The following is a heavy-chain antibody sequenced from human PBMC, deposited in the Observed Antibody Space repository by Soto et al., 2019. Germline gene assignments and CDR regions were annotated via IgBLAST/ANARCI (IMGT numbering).Heavy chain of an antibody. J-gene: IGHJ5*02. Sequence: EVQLLESGGGLVQPGGSLRLSCAASGFTFSSYAMSWVRQAPGKGLEWVSAISGSGGSRYYADSVKGRFTISRDNSKNTLYLQMNSLRAEDTAVYYCAKEELVVVVAATPEDWFDPWGQGTLVTVSS. CDR1: GFTFSSYA. CDR2: ISGSGGSR. V-gene: IGHV3-23*01. D-gene: IGHD2-15*01. CDR3: AKEELVVVVAATPEDWFDP.